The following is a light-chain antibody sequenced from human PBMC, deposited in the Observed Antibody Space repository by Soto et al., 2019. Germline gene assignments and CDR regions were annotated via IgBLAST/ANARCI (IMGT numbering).Light chain of an antibody. J-gene: IGKJ5*01. CDR1: QSVXSP. Sequence: DIGLTRSPAALSLSPGDRATLSCRASQSVXSPLAWYKEKPGQAPRSLISXASSSATGIPARFSGSGCGTDITITISSLEPEDVAVYRCQQRSSWPSFGQGTRLEIK. CDR2: XAS. V-gene: IGKV3-11*01. CDR3: QQRSSWPS.